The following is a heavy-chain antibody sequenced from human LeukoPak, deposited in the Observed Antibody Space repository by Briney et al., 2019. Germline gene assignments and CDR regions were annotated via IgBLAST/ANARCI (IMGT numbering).Heavy chain of an antibody. Sequence: RASQTLSLTCTVSGGSISSGDYYWSWIRRPPGKGLEWIAYISHSGGTSYNPSLKSRATISSDTSRNQFSLKLNSVTPADTAVYYCARDFQGGPNDPXGQGTLVTVSP. D-gene: IGHD2-15*01. CDR2: ISHSGGT. V-gene: IGHV4-30-4*01. J-gene: IGHJ5*02. CDR3: ARDFQGGPNDP. CDR1: GGSISSGDYY.